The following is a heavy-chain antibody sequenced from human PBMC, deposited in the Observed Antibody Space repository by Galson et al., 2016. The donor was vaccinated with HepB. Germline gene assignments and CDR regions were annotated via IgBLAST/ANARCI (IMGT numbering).Heavy chain of an antibody. Sequence: SETLSLTCAVSGGSISSSYWWTWVRQPPGKGLEWIGEIYHGGSPNYNPSLKGRVTISVDRSKNQFSLKLNSVTAADTAVYYCARAGRRSWFDTWGQGTLVTVSS. CDR1: GGSISSSYW. D-gene: IGHD3-10*01. CDR3: ARAGRRSWFDT. J-gene: IGHJ5*02. CDR2: IYHGGSP. V-gene: IGHV4-4*02.